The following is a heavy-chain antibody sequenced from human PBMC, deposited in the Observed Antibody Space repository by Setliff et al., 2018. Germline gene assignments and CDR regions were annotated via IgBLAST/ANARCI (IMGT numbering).Heavy chain of an antibody. D-gene: IGHD5-18*01. CDR1: GGSISGSHYS. Sequence: SETLSLTCSVSGGSISGSHYSWVWMRQPPGKRLEWIGSTYYNGTAYYNPSLQSRVAMSVDTSKNQVSLKLTNVTTADTAVYYCARDRTAYRYGMDVWGQGTTVTVSS. V-gene: IGHV4-39*07. J-gene: IGHJ6*02. CDR2: TYYNGTA. CDR3: ARDRTAYRYGMDV.